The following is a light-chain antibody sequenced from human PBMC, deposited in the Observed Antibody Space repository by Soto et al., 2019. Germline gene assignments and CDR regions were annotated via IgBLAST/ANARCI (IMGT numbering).Light chain of an antibody. V-gene: IGLV2-14*01. J-gene: IGLJ1*01. CDR1: SSEVGAYNF. CDR3: SSYASSSTLV. CDR2: EVS. Sequence: QSALTQPASVSGSPGQSISISCTGTSSEVGAYNFVSWYQQHPGKAPKLMIYEVSNRPSGVSNRFSGSKSGNTASLTISGLQAEDEADYYCSSYASSSTLVFGSGTKLTVL.